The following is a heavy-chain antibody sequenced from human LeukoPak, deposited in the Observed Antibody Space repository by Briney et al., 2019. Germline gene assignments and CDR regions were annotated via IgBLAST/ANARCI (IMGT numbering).Heavy chain of an antibody. J-gene: IGHJ4*02. CDR2: ISGSGGST. CDR3: AKDLYSSSSGDY. D-gene: IGHD6-6*01. CDR1: GFTFSSYA. Sequence: GGSLRLSCAASGFTFSSYAMSWVRQAPGKGLEWVSAISGSGGSTYYADSVKGRFTISRDNSKNTLYLQMNSLRAGDTAVYYCAKDLYSSSSGDYWGQGTLVTVSS. V-gene: IGHV3-23*01.